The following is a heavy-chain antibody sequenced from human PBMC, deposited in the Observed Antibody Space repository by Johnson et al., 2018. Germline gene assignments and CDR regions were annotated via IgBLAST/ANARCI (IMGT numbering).Heavy chain of an antibody. CDR1: GFTFSNAW. D-gene: IGHD3-9*01. CDR2: IKSKTDGGTT. CDR3: TTDPTYYDILTGYDGMDV. Sequence: EVQLVESGGGLVKPGGSLRLSCAASGFTFSNAWMSWVRQAPGKGLEWVGRIKSKTDGGTTDYAAPVKGRFTISRDDSKNTLYLQMNSLKTEDTAVYYCTTDPTYYDILTGYDGMDVWGQGTTVTVSS. J-gene: IGHJ6*02. V-gene: IGHV3-15*01.